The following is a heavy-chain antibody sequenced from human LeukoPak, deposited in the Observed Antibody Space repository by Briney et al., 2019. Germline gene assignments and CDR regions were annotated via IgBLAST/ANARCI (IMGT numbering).Heavy chain of an antibody. CDR3: AKTPVLYSYGFDY. D-gene: IGHD5-18*01. CDR2: IWYDGSDE. CDR1: KFIFSDYG. V-gene: IGHV3-30*02. Sequence: GGSLRLSCAASKFIFSDYGMHWVRQAPGKGLEWVAFIWYDGSDEYYADSVKGRLTISRDNSKNTLYLQMNSLRAEDTAVYYCAKTPVLYSYGFDYWGQGTLVTVSS. J-gene: IGHJ4*02.